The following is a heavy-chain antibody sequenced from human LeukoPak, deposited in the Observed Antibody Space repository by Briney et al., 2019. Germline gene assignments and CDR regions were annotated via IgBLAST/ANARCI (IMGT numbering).Heavy chain of an antibody. J-gene: IGHJ4*02. CDR1: GFTFDTYL. V-gene: IGHV3-7*03. CDR3: ARDSWYASDY. Sequence: GGSLRLSCAASGFTFDTYLMSWVRQAPGKGLEWVSNIKQDGSEKYYVDSVKGRFTISRDNAKNSLYLQMNSLRAEDTAVYYCARDSWYASDYWGQGTLVTVSS. D-gene: IGHD6-13*01. CDR2: IKQDGSEK.